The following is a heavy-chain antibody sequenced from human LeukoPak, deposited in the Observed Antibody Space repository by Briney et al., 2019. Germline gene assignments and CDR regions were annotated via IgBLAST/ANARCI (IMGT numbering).Heavy chain of an antibody. V-gene: IGHV5-51*01. D-gene: IGHD6-13*01. CDR3: ARRIAAAGIYYFDY. CDR2: IYPGDSDT. CDR1: GYSFTSYW. Sequence: GESLKISCKGSGYSFTSYWIGWVLQMPGKGLEWMGIIYPGDSDTRYSPSFQGPVTISADKSISTAYLQWSSLKASDTAMYYCARRIAAAGIYYFDYWGQGTLVTVSS. J-gene: IGHJ4*02.